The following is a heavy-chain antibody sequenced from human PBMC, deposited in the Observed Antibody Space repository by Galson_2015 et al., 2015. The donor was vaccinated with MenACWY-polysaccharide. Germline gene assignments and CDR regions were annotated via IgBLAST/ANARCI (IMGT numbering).Heavy chain of an antibody. CDR2: IYYSGST. CDR3: ARDNNGAARPGSDAGMDV. Sequence: ETLSLTCTVSGGSISSRSYYWGWIRQPPGKGLEWIGSIYYSGSTYYNPSLKSRVTISVDTSKNQFSLKLSSVTAADTAVYYCARDNNGAARPGSDAGMDVWGQGTTVTVSS. D-gene: IGHD6-6*01. CDR1: GGSISSRSYY. V-gene: IGHV4-39*07. J-gene: IGHJ6*02.